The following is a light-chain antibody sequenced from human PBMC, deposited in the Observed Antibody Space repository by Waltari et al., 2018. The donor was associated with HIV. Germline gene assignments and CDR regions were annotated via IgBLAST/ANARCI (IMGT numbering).Light chain of an antibody. CDR3: ATWDDSLNGWV. Sequence: QSVLTQPPSASGTPGQRVTISCSGSSSNIGSNTVSWYHQVPGTAPKVLIYSNDDRPSGVPDRFSGSKSGTSASLAISGLQSEDEADYCCATWDDSLNGWVFGGGTKVTVL. CDR2: SND. V-gene: IGLV1-44*01. J-gene: IGLJ3*02. CDR1: SSNIGSNT.